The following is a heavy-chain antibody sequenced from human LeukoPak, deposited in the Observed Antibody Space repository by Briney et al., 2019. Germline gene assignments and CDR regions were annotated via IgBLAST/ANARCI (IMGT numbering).Heavy chain of an antibody. CDR3: ARPNPSRGAFDI. V-gene: IGHV4-59*08. Sequence: SETLSLTCTVSGGSISSYYWSWIRQPPGKGLEWIGYIYYSGSTNYNPSLKSRVTISVDTSKNQFSLKLSSVTAADTAVYYCARPNPSRGAFDIWGQGTMVTVSS. D-gene: IGHD3-10*01. CDR2: IYYSGST. CDR1: GGSISSYY. J-gene: IGHJ3*02.